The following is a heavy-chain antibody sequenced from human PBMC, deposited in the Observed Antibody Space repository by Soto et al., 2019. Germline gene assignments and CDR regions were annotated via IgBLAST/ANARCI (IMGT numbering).Heavy chain of an antibody. D-gene: IGHD6-13*01. V-gene: IGHV3-7*05. CDR2: IKEDGSVK. CDR1: GFTFSNYW. Sequence: EVQLVESGGGLVQPGGSLRLSCAGSGFTFSNYWLTWVRQAPGKGLEWVANIKEDGSVKYHVDSVKDRFTISRDNAKNSLYLQMNSLRVEDTAVYYCLREPAAGAYYFDYWGQGTLVTVSS. J-gene: IGHJ4*02. CDR3: LREPAAGAYYFDY.